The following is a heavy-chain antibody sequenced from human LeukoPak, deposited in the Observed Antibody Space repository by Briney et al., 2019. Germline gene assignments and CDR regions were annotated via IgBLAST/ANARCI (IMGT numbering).Heavy chain of an antibody. CDR2: IYPRDSRT. Sequence: GESLKISCKGSGYSFSSYWIAWVRQMPGKGLEWMGVIYPRDSRTTYSPSFQGQVTMSVDKSTTTAYLQWGSLKASDTAMYYCARYGGDSNWFDPWGQGTLVTVSS. CDR1: GYSFSSYW. J-gene: IGHJ5*02. CDR3: ARYGGDSNWFDP. D-gene: IGHD4-23*01. V-gene: IGHV5-51*01.